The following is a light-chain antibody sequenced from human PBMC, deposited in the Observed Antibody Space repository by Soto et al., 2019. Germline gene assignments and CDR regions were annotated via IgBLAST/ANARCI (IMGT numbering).Light chain of an antibody. J-gene: IGKJ5*01. Sequence: DIQLTQSPSFLSASVGDRVTITCRASEDISTYLTWYHQKPGKIPKLLISAASTLQSGVPSRFSGSGSGTEFTLTISGLQPEDFATYYCQQFNGYPITFRQGTRLEI. CDR2: AAS. CDR1: EDISTY. V-gene: IGKV1-9*01. CDR3: QQFNGYPIT.